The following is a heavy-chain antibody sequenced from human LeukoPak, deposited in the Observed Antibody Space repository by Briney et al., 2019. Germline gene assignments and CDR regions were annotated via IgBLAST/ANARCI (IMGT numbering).Heavy chain of an antibody. J-gene: IGHJ4*02. CDR2: ISWNSGSI. D-gene: IGHD3-22*01. V-gene: IGHV3-9*01. Sequence: PGGSLRLSCAASGFTIDDYAVHWVRQAPGKGLEWVSGISWNSGSIGYADSVKGRFTISRDNAKNSLYLQMNSLRAEDTAVYYCARDRLSYYYDSSAYPLFDYWGQGALVTVSS. CDR3: ARDRLSYYYDSSAYPLFDY. CDR1: GFTIDDYA.